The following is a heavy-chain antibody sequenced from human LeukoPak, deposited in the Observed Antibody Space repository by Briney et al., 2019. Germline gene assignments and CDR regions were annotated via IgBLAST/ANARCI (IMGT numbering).Heavy chain of an antibody. CDR2: ISSSGSAI. D-gene: IGHD2-21*02. J-gene: IGHJ3*02. CDR1: GFTFSDYY. CDR3: ARVERLVVVTALLNAFDI. Sequence: GGSLRLSCAASGFTFSDYYMSWIRQAPGKGLEWVSHISSSGSAIHYADSVKGRSTISRDNAKNSLYLQMNSLRGEDTAVYYCARVERLVVVTALLNAFDIWGQGTMVTVSS. V-gene: IGHV3-11*01.